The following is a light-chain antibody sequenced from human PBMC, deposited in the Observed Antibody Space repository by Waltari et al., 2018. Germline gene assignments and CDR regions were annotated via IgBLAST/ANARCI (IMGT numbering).Light chain of an antibody. CDR1: QSVRRT. J-gene: IGKJ1*01. CDR3: QKYGTLPAT. V-gene: IGKV3-20*01. Sequence: DIVLTQSPRTLSVSPGARATLSCRASQSVRRTLAWYQQKPGQAPSLLIYDASTRATGVPDRFSGSGFGTDFSLTISRLEPEDFAVYYCQKYGTLPATFGQGTKVEIK. CDR2: DAS.